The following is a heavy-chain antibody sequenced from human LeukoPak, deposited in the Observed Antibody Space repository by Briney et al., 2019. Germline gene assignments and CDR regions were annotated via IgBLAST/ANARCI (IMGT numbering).Heavy chain of an antibody. Sequence: ASVKVSCKASGHTFTTYYFHWVRQAPGQGFEWMGWIYPDSGATNYAQKFQGRVTMTRDTSISTAYMGLSRLRSDDTAVYYCARDTAPSGNHHFDYWGQGTLVTVSP. CDR3: ARDTAPSGNHHFDY. CDR2: IYPDSGAT. D-gene: IGHD5-18*01. J-gene: IGHJ4*02. V-gene: IGHV1-2*02. CDR1: GHTFTTYY.